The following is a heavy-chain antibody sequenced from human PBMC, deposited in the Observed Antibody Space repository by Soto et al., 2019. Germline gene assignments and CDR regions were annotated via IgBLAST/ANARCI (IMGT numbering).Heavy chain of an antibody. CDR3: ARGGKGGTQFYDLDV. D-gene: IGHD1-1*01. CDR2: VYPGDSDT. J-gene: IGHJ6*02. V-gene: IGHV5-51*01. Sequence: PGESLKISCLASGYSFSTYWIGWVRQMPGKGLEWLGIVYPGDSDTRYSPSFQGQVTISADKSISTAYLQWNSLKASDTAVYYCARGGKGGTQFYDLDVWGQGTTVTVS. CDR1: GYSFSTYW.